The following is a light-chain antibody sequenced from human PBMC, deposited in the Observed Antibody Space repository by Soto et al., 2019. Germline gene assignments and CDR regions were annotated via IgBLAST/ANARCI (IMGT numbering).Light chain of an antibody. J-gene: IGLJ2*01. CDR2: EVS. CDR3: SSYTSSSTVV. Sequence: QSALNQPASVSGSPGQSITISCTGTSSDVGGSDYVSWYQHHPHRAPKLMIYEVSNRPSGVSNRFSGSKSGNTASLTISGLQAEDEADYYCSSYTSSSTVVFGGGTKLTVL. CDR1: SSDVGGSDY. V-gene: IGLV2-14*01.